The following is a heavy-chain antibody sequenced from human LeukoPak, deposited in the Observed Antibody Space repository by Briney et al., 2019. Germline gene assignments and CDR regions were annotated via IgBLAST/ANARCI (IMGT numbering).Heavy chain of an antibody. CDR1: SASVTSHS. CDR3: TRDESSRDDSGGYHY. J-gene: IGHJ4*02. CDR2: VHFSGST. Sequence: SETLSLTCAISSASVTSHSWAWIRQPAGKGLEWVGRVHFSGSTNYNPYLRSRVAISLVKSKNELSLTLKSVSAADTAVYYCTRDESSRDDSGGYHYWGRGVLVSVSS. D-gene: IGHD3-22*01. V-gene: IGHV4-4*07.